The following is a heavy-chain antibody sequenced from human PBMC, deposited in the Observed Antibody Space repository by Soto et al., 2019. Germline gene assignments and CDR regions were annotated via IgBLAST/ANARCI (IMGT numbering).Heavy chain of an antibody. Sequence: EVQLLESGGGLVQPGGSLRLSCAASGFTFSSYAMSWVRQAPGKGLEWVSAISGSGGSTYYADSVKGRFTISRDNSKNTLYLQMNSLRAEDTAVYYCAKVSGEGIVVVVAATQSFDYWGQGTLVTVSS. J-gene: IGHJ4*02. V-gene: IGHV3-23*01. CDR1: GFTFSSYA. D-gene: IGHD2-15*01. CDR3: AKVSGEGIVVVVAATQSFDY. CDR2: ISGSGGST.